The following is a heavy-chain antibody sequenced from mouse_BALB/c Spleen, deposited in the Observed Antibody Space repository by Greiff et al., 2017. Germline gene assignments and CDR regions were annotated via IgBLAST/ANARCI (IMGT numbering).Heavy chain of an antibody. CDR1: GFSLTSYG. J-gene: IGHJ2*01. Sequence: VQLQESGPGLVAPSQSLSITCTVSGFSLTSYGVHWVRQPPGKGLEWLGVIWAGGSTNYNSALMSRLSISKDNSKSQVFLKMNSLQTDDTAMYYCARELDYYGSSHFDYWGQGTTLTVSS. CDR2: IWAGGST. CDR3: ARELDYYGSSHFDY. D-gene: IGHD1-1*01. V-gene: IGHV2-9*02.